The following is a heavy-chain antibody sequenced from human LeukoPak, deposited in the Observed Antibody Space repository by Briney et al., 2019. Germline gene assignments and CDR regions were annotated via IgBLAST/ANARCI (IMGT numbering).Heavy chain of an antibody. CDR1: GGSISSGGYY. V-gene: IGHV4-31*03. D-gene: IGHD1-7*01. Sequence: PSETVSLTCTVSGGSISSGGYYWSWIRQHPGKGLEWIGYIYYSGSTYYNPSLKSRVTISVDTSKNQYSLKLSSVTAADTAVYYCARSASGTYYYYGMDVWGQGTTVTVSS. J-gene: IGHJ6*02. CDR3: ARSASGTYYYYGMDV. CDR2: IYYSGST.